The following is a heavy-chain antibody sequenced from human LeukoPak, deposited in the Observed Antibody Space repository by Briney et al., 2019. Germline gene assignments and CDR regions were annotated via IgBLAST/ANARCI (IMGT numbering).Heavy chain of an antibody. D-gene: IGHD3-22*01. CDR2: IYYSGST. CDR3: ARVRVSSGSHPWYFDY. Sequence: SETLSLTCTVSRGSISSYYWSWIRQPPGQGLEWIGYIYYSGSTDYNPSLKSRVNISVDTSKNQFSLKLSSVTAADTAVYFCARVRVSSGSHPWYFDYWGQGTLVTVSS. CDR1: RGSISSYY. V-gene: IGHV4-59*01. J-gene: IGHJ4*02.